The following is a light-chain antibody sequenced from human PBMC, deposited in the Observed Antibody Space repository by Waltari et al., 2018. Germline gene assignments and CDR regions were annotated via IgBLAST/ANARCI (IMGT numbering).Light chain of an antibody. CDR1: QSVSSY. J-gene: IGKJ2*01. V-gene: IGKV3-11*01. Sequence: EIVFTQSPATLSLSPGERATLSCRASQSVSSYLAWYQQKPGQAPRLLISDASNRATGIPARFSGSGSGTDFTLTISSLEPEDFAVYYCQQRSNWPPMYTFGQGTKLEIK. CDR2: DAS. CDR3: QQRSNWPPMYT.